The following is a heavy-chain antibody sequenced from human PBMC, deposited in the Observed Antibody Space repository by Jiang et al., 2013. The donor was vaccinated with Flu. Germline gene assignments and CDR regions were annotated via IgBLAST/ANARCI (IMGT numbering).Heavy chain of an antibody. D-gene: IGHD3-10*01. V-gene: IGHV4-34*01. J-gene: IGHJ5*02. CDR1: GGSFSGYY. Sequence: GGSFSGYYWSWIRQPPGKGLEWIGEINHSGSTNYNPSLKSRVTISVDTSKNQFSLKLSSVTAADTAVYYCARTITMVRGVIDPWGQGTLVTVSS. CDR3: ARTITMVRGVIDP. CDR2: INHSGST.